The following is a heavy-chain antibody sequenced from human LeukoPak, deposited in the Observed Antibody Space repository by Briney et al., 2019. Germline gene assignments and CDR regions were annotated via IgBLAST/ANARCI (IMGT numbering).Heavy chain of an antibody. V-gene: IGHV3-23*01. D-gene: IGHD5-24*01. CDR1: GLTFSSYA. CDR2: ISGSGGST. Sequence: GGSLRLSCAASGLTFSSYAMSWVRQAPGKGLEWVSAISGSGGSTYYADSVRGRFAISRDNAENSLFLQINSLRAEDTAVYYCAKDLGWLQFDYWGQGDLVTVSS. J-gene: IGHJ4*02. CDR3: AKDLGWLQFDY.